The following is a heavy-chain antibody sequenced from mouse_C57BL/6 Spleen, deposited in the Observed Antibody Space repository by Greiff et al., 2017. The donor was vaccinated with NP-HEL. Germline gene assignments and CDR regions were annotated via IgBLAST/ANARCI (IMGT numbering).Heavy chain of an antibody. J-gene: IGHJ4*01. D-gene: IGHD1-1*01. Sequence: QVHVKQSGAELARPGASVKLSCKASGYTFTSYGISWVKQRTGQGLEWIGEIYPRSGNTYYNEKFKGKATLTADKSSSTAYMELRSLTSEDSAVYFCARWASITTVVGYAMDYWGQGTSVTVSS. CDR2: IYPRSGNT. CDR1: GYTFTSYG. CDR3: ARWASITTVVGYAMDY. V-gene: IGHV1-81*01.